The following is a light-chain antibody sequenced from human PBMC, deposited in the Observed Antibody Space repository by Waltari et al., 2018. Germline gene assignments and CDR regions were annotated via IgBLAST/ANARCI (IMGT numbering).Light chain of an antibody. Sequence: EIVFTQSPGTLSLSPGERAPLSCRASQTVRTTYLAWYQQKPGQAPTLVIHDTSSRATGIPDRFSGSGSGTDFSLTISSLEPEDFAVYYCQQYDISPLTFGGGTKVETK. V-gene: IGKV3-20*01. CDR2: DTS. CDR3: QQYDISPLT. J-gene: IGKJ4*01. CDR1: QTVRTTY.